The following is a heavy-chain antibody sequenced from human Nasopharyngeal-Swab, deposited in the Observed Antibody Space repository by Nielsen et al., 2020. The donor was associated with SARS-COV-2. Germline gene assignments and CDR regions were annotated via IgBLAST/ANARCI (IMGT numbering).Heavy chain of an antibody. CDR1: GGSFSGYY. V-gene: IGHV4-34*01. Sequence: SETLSLTCAVYGGSFSGYYWSWIRQPPGKGLEWIGEINHSGSTNYNPSLKSRVTISVDTSKNQFSLKLSSVTAADTAVYYCARDRSSSGWYEVDYWGQGTLVTVSS. CDR2: INHSGST. CDR3: ARDRSSSGWYEVDY. D-gene: IGHD6-19*01. J-gene: IGHJ4*02.